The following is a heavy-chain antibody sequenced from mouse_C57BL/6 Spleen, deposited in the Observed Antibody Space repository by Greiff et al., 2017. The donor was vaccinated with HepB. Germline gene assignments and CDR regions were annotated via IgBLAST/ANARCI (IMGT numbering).Heavy chain of an antibody. CDR3: AREEDYGSSFDY. Sequence: EVQLVESGGGLVKPGGSLKLSCAASGFTFSDYGMHWVRQAPEKGLEWVAYISSGSSTIYYGDTVKGRFTISRDNAKNTLFLQMTSLRSEDTAMYYCAREEDYGSSFDYWGQGTTLTVSS. CDR1: GFTFSDYG. V-gene: IGHV5-17*01. CDR2: ISSGSSTI. D-gene: IGHD1-1*01. J-gene: IGHJ2*01.